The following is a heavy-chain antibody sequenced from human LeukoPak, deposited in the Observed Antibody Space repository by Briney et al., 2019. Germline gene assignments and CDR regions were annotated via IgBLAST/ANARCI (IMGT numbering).Heavy chain of an antibody. Sequence: SETLSLTCTVSGGSIISYYWSWIRQPAGKGLEWIGYIYTSGSTNYNPSLKSRVTISVDTSKNQFSLKLSSVTAADTAVYYCARQGNSWEFDYWGQGTLVTVSS. D-gene: IGHD6-13*01. CDR1: GGSIISYY. V-gene: IGHV4-4*09. CDR2: IYTSGST. J-gene: IGHJ4*02. CDR3: ARQGNSWEFDY.